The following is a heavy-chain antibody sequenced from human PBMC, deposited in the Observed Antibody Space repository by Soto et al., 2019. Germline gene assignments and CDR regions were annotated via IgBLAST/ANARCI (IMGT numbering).Heavy chain of an antibody. Sequence: GESLKISCKGSGYSFTSYWIGWVRQMPGKGLEWMGIIYPGDSDTRYSPSFQGQVTISADKSISTAYLQWSSLKASDTAMYYCARMVANTHCSSTSCYNKGSLDYWGQGTLVTVSS. CDR1: GYSFTSYW. D-gene: IGHD2-2*02. CDR2: IYPGDSDT. J-gene: IGHJ4*02. V-gene: IGHV5-51*01. CDR3: ARMVANTHCSSTSCYNKGSLDY.